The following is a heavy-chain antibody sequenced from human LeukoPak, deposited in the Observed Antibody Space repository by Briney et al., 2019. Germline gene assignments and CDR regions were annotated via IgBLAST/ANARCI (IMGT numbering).Heavy chain of an antibody. CDR2: IFHSGNT. CDR3: ARQGGSSSPYYYYYMDV. CDR1: GYSISSGYY. D-gene: IGHD6-13*01. Sequence: SETLSLTCAVSGYSISSGYYWGWFRQPPEKGLEWIGCIFHSGNTYYNPSLKSRVSISVDTSKNQFSLKLTSVTAADSAVYYCARQGGSSSPYYYYYMDVWGKGTTVTVSS. J-gene: IGHJ6*03. V-gene: IGHV4-38-2*01.